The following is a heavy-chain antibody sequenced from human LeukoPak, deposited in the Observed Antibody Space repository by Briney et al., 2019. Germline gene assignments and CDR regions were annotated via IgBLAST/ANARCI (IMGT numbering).Heavy chain of an antibody. J-gene: IGHJ5*02. CDR3: AKDWPGSMEGVAAP. Sequence: PGGSLRLSCAASGFTFGNYAMNWVRQAPGKGLEWVSSIGDSGATTYYADSAKGRFTISRDNSKNTLYMQMNSLRAGDTAVYYCAKDWPGSMEGVAAPWGQGTLVIVSS. CDR1: GFTFGNYA. V-gene: IGHV3-23*01. CDR2: IGDSGATT. D-gene: IGHD1-1*01.